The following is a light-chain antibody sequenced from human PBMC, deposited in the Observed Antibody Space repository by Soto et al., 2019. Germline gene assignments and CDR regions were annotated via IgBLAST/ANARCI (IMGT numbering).Light chain of an antibody. CDR1: NSDIGDYKF. CDR2: DVS. CDR3: CSYPGTNTWV. V-gene: IGLV2-11*01. Sequence: QSALTQPRSVSGSPGQSVAISCTGTNSDIGDYKFVSWYQQHPGKAPKVMIYDVSKRPSGVPDRFSGSKSGNTASLTISGLQAEDEADYYCCSYPGTNTWVFGGGTKLTVL. J-gene: IGLJ3*02.